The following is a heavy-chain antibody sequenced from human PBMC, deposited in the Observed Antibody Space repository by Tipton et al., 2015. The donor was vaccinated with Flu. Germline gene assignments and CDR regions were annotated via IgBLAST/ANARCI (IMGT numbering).Heavy chain of an antibody. D-gene: IGHD3-3*01. CDR2: IYYSGST. V-gene: IGHV4-59*01. CDR1: GGSISSYY. Sequence: LRLSCTVSGGSISSYYWSWIRQPPGKGLEWIGYIYYSGSTNYNPSLKSRVTISVDTSKNQFSLKLSSVTAADTAVYYCAKDASAGHITIFDYWGQGTLVTVSS. CDR3: AKDASAGHITIFDY. J-gene: IGHJ4*02.